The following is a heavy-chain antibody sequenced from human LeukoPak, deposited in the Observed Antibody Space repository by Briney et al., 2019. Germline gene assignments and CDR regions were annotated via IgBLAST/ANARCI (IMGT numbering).Heavy chain of an antibody. D-gene: IGHD3-22*01. CDR3: ARAYSGYSIDF. CDR2: IYPSGGGS. J-gene: IGHJ4*02. CDR1: GYTFTNFY. V-gene: IGHV1-46*01. Sequence: GASVKVSCKASGYTFTNFYLPWVRQAPGHGLVWMGIIYPSGGGSSYAQKFQGRVTMTRDTSTSTVYMELSSLTSQDTAVYYCARAYSGYSIDFWGQGTLVTVSS.